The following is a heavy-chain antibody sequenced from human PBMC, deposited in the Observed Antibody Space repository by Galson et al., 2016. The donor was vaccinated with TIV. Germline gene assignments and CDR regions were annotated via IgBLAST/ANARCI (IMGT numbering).Heavy chain of an antibody. D-gene: IGHD1-1*01. CDR2: LGWLTSDNGDT. J-gene: IGHJ6*02. V-gene: IGHV1-18*01. CDR3: GREGNDGSGSDDYGLDV. CDR1: GYSFTTHG. Sequence: SVKVSCKAFGYSFTTHGISWVRQAPGQGLEWMGWLGWLTSDNGDTNYAQKFQGRVTLTADTSTKTAYLELRGLRSDDTAMYFCGREGNDGSGSDDYGLDVWGQGTTVTVSS.